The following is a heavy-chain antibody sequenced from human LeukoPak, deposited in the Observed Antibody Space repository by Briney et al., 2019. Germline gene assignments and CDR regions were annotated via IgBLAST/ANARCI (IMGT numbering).Heavy chain of an antibody. V-gene: IGHV4-34*01. CDR3: ARGAGGRGYSGYDYGRSAPHNWFGP. CDR2: INHSGST. J-gene: IGHJ5*02. Sequence: SETLSLTCAVYGGSFSGYYWSWIRQPPGKGLEWIGEINHSGSTNYNPSLKSRVTISVDTSKNQFSLKLSSVTAADTAVYYCARGAGGRGYSGYDYGRSAPHNWFGPWGQGTLVTVSS. D-gene: IGHD5-12*01. CDR1: GGSFSGYY.